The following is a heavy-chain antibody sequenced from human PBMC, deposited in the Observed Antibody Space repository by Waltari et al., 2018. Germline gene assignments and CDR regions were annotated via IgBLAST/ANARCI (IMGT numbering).Heavy chain of an antibody. V-gene: IGHV4-30-4*08. CDR2: IYNSGST. CDR1: GASVSSLTYY. D-gene: IGHD5-18*01. J-gene: IGHJ4*02. CDR3: ASYVDTAMGLDF. Sequence: QVQLQESGPGLVKPSQTLSLTCTVSGASVSSLTYYWNWIRQHPGEGLQWIGFIYNSGSTHYNPSRRSRVTISVDRSKNQFSLQLTSVTAADTAVYYCASYVDTAMGLDFWGQGTLVTVSS.